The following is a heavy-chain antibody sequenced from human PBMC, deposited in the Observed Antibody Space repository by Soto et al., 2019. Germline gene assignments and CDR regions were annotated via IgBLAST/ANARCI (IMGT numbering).Heavy chain of an antibody. CDR1: GFTFSSYA. Sequence: GGSLRLSCAASGFTFSSYAMSWVRQAPGKGLEWVSRLKTDGTAANYADFVKGRFTISRDNAKNTLFLQLNSLRAEDTAVYYCARDPHGDSSGLHDAFDIWGQGTMVTV. V-gene: IGHV3-74*01. CDR3: ARDPHGDSSGLHDAFDI. D-gene: IGHD6-19*01. J-gene: IGHJ3*02. CDR2: LKTDGTAA.